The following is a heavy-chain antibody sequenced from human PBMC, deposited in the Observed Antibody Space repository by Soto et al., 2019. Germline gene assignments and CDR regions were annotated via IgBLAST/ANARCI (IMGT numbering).Heavy chain of an antibody. D-gene: IGHD6-13*01. CDR2: IIPIFGTA. CDR1: GGTFSSYA. J-gene: IGHJ5*02. CDR3: ARAPRGGIADPNHRFDP. Sequence: SVKVSCKASGGTFSSYAISWVRQAPGQGLEWMGGIIPIFGTANYAQKFQGRVTITADESTSTAYMELSSLRSENTAVYYCARAPRGGIADPNHRFDPWGQGTLVTVSS. V-gene: IGHV1-69*13.